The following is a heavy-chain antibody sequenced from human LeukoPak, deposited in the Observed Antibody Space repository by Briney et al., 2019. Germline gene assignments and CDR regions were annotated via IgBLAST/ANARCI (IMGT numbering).Heavy chain of an antibody. CDR3: ARRQIDCSTTSCYVDY. CDR2: INPNRGGT. Sequence: ASVKVSCKAAGYTFTDCYINWIRQAPGQGLEWMGWINPNRGGTSYAQNFQGRVTMTRDTPITTAYMELSRLRSDDTAVYYCARRQIDCSTTSCYVDYWGQGTLVTVSS. CDR1: GYTFTDCY. V-gene: IGHV1-2*02. J-gene: IGHJ4*02. D-gene: IGHD2-2*01.